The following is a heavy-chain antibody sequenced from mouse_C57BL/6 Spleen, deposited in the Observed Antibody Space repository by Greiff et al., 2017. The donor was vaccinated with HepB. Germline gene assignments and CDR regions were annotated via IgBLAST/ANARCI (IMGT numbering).Heavy chain of an antibody. Sequence: QVTLKECGPGILQSSQTLSLTCSFSGFSLSTSGMGVSWIRQPSGKGLEWLAHIYWDDDKRYNPSLKSRLTISKDTSRNQVFLKITSVDTADTATYYCARSWSNYGSWFAYWGQGTLVTVSA. CDR2: IYWDDDK. CDR3: ARSWSNYGSWFAY. V-gene: IGHV8-12*01. D-gene: IGHD2-5*01. CDR1: GFSLSTSGMG. J-gene: IGHJ3*01.